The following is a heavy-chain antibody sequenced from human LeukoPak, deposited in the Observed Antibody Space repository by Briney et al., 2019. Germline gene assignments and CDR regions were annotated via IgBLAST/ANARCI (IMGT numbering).Heavy chain of an antibody. CDR2: IYYSGST. CDR3: ARVPTNYGDYISFFDY. D-gene: IGHD4-17*01. CDR1: GGSISSYY. Sequence: SETLSLTCTVSGGSISSYYWSWIRQPPGKGLEWIGYIYYSGSTNYNPSLKSRVTISVDTSKNQFSLKLSSVTAADTAVYYCARVPTNYGDYISFFDYWGQGTLVTVSS. V-gene: IGHV4-59*12. J-gene: IGHJ4*02.